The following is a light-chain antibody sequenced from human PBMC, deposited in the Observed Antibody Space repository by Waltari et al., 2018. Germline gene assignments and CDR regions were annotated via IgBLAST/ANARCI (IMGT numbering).Light chain of an antibody. V-gene: IGKV4-1*01. Sequence: DIVMTQSPDSLAVSLGERATINLKSSQSVLYSSNNKNDLACYHQKPGQPPKLLIYWASTRESGVPDRFSGSGSGTDFTLSISSLQAEDVAVYYCQQYYSTPWTFGQGTKVEIK. CDR1: QSVLYSSNNKND. CDR2: WAS. J-gene: IGKJ1*01. CDR3: QQYYSTPWT.